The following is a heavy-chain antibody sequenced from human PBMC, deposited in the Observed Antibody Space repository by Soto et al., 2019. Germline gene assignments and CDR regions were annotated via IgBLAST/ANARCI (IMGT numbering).Heavy chain of an antibody. D-gene: IGHD3-10*01. CDR2: IYYAGTT. V-gene: IGHV4-59*08. CDR3: ASLVGFSQALDY. Sequence: SETLSLTCSISGGSLSGYYWTWTRQPPGKGLEWIGYIYYAGTTTYNPSLKNRVTISLDTPKNHFSLKMDSVTAADTAVYYCASLVGFSQALDYWGQGALVTLSS. J-gene: IGHJ4*02. CDR1: GGSLSGYY.